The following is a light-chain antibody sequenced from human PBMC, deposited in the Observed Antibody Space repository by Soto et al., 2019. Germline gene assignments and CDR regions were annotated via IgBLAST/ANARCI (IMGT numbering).Light chain of an antibody. Sequence: ILFTQSPATLSLSPGQTATLSCRASQSVSSYLAWYQQEAGQAPRLLIYEGSSRATGIPDRLSGSGSGTDFTLTISSLQPEDFATYYCQQSYNSITFGQGTRLDIK. J-gene: IGKJ5*01. CDR2: EGS. CDR3: QQSYNSIT. CDR1: QSVSSY. V-gene: IGKV3-11*01.